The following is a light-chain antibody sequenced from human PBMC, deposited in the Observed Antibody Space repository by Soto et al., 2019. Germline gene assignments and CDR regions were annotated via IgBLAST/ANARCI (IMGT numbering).Light chain of an antibody. CDR1: ALPKQF. Sequence: SYELTQPPSVSLSPGQTARITCSGAALPKQFAHWYQQKAGQAPVILIYNDTERPSGIPERFSGSSSGTTVTLTISGLQAEDEADYYCQSTDSSGSSVVFGGGTKVTVL. CDR3: QSTDSSGSSVV. J-gene: IGLJ2*01. CDR2: NDT. V-gene: IGLV3-25*03.